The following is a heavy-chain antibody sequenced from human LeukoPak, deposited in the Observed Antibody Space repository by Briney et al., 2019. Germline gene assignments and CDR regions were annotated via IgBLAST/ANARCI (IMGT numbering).Heavy chain of an antibody. V-gene: IGHV1-18*01. Sequence: ASVKVSCKASGYIFTNYGISWVRQAPGQGLEWVGWISGYNDNAHYAQKLQGRVTMTREASTSTVYMELRSLSSGDTANYYCARDGNDVMDYWGQGTLVTVSS. CDR2: ISGYNDNA. CDR3: ARDGNDVMDY. CDR1: GYIFTNYG. J-gene: IGHJ4*02. D-gene: IGHD1-1*01.